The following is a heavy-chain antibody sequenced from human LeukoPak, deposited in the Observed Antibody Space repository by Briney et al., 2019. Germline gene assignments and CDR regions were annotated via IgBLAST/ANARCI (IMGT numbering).Heavy chain of an antibody. J-gene: IGHJ4*02. V-gene: IGHV4-59*01. CDR1: GGSISSYY. CDR2: IYYSGST. D-gene: IGHD6-13*01. CDR3: ARYTAAAGDFDY. Sequence: SETLSLTCTVSGGSISSYYWSWIRQPPGKGLEWIGYIYYSGSTDYNPSLKSQVTISVDTSKNQFSLKLSSVTAADTAVYYCARYTAAAGDFDYWGQGTLVTVSS.